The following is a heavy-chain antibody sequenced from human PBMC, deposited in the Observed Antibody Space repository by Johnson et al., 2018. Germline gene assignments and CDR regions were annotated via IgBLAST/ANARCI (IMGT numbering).Heavy chain of an antibody. J-gene: IGHJ3*02. Sequence: QVQLQESGPGLVKPSETLSLTCTVSGGSISSYYWSWIRQPPGKGLEWIGYIYYSGSPNYNPSLKSRVTISVDTSKNQFPLKLGSVTAADTAVYYCARVGKGGNRGYYDAFDIWGQGTMVTVSS. CDR3: ARVGKGGNRGYYDAFDI. V-gene: IGHV4-59*01. CDR2: IYYSGSP. CDR1: GGSISSYY. D-gene: IGHD3-22*01.